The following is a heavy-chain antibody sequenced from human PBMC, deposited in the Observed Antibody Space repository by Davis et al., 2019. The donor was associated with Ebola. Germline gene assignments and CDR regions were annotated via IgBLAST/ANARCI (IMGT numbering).Heavy chain of an antibody. CDR2: INPNSGGT. V-gene: IGHV1-2*02. CDR1: GYTFTGYY. J-gene: IGHJ6*02. D-gene: IGHD2-2*01. CDR3: ARASNYCSSTSCYLYYYGMDV. Sequence: ASVKVSCKASGYTFTGYYMHWVRQAPGQGLEWMGWINPNSGGTNYAQKFQGRVTITADKSTSTAYMELSRLRSDDTAVYYCARASNYCSSTSCYLYYYGMDVWGQGTTVTVSS.